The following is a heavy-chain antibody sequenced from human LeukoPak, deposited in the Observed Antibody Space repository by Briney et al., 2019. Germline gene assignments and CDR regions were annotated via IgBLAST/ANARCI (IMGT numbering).Heavy chain of an antibody. V-gene: IGHV1-8*01. CDR2: MNHNSGNT. CDR1: GYTFTSYD. Sequence: GASVKVSCKASGYTFTSYDINWVRQATGQGLEWMGWMNHNSGNTGYAQKFQGRVTMTRNTSISTAYMELSSLRSEDTAVYYCARRRLRGHWFDPWGQGTLVTVSS. J-gene: IGHJ5*02. D-gene: IGHD3-10*01. CDR3: ARRRLRGHWFDP.